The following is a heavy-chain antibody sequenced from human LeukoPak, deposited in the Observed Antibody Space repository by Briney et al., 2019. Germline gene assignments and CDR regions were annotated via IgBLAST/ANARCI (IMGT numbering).Heavy chain of an antibody. Sequence: GGSLRLSCAASGFTVSSNYMSWVRQAPGKGLEWVSVIYSGGSTYYADSVKGRFTISRDNSKNTLYLQMNSLRAEDTAVYYCARVVTGRQDSSGYYSFDYWGQGTLVTVSS. CDR1: GFTVSSNY. CDR3: ARVVTGRQDSSGYYSFDY. D-gene: IGHD3-22*01. V-gene: IGHV3-53*01. J-gene: IGHJ4*02. CDR2: IYSGGST.